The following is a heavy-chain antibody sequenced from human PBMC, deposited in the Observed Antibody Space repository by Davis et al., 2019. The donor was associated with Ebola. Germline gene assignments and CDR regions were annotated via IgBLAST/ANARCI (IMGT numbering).Heavy chain of an antibody. CDR1: GFIFSGNW. CDR3: ARDRNYGSGTPGDV. J-gene: IGHJ6*02. V-gene: IGHV3-7*01. D-gene: IGHD3-10*01. Sequence: PGGSLRLSCAASGFIFSGNWMSWVRQAPGKGLEWVANIQQDGNEKYYVDSVKGRFTISRDNARNSLYLQMNNLRDDDSAIYFCARDRNYGSGTPGDVWGQGTTVTVSS. CDR2: IQQDGNEK.